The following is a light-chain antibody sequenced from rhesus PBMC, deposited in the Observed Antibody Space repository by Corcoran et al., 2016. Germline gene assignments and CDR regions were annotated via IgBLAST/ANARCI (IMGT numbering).Light chain of an antibody. J-gene: IGKJ4*01. V-gene: IGKV3-31*02. CDR1: QSVSSK. CDR3: QETSNLSLT. CDR2: GAS. Sequence: EIVMTQSPATLSLSPGETATISCRTSQSVSSKLAWYQQKPGQAPRPLIYGASSRATGIPNRSSGSGSGTDVTLTISSLEPEDFAVYYCQETSNLSLTFGGGTKVEIK.